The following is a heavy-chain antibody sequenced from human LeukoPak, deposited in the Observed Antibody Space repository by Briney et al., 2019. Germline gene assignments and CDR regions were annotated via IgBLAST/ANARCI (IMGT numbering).Heavy chain of an antibody. CDR2: INQDGREK. Sequence: GGSLRLSCAAFGFTFSSYSMNWVRQAPGKGLEWVASINQDGREKYYVASVKGRFTISRDNAKNSLYLQMNSLRAEDTAIYYCARDVKWGQGTLVTVSS. J-gene: IGHJ4*02. V-gene: IGHV3-7*05. CDR3: ARDVK. CDR1: GFTFSSYS. D-gene: IGHD2/OR15-2a*01.